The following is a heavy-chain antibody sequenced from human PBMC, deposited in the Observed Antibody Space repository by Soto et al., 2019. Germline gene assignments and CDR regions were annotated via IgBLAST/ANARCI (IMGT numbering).Heavy chain of an antibody. D-gene: IGHD2-2*01. CDR2: IKSKTDGGTT. CDR1: GFTFSNAW. Sequence: GGSLRLSCAASGFTFSNAWMNWVRQAPGKGLEWVGRIKSKTDGGTTDYAAPVKGRFTIPRDDSKNTLYLQMNSLKTEDTAVYYCTTAPYCSSTSCPRDYWGQRTLVTVSS. J-gene: IGHJ4*02. V-gene: IGHV3-15*07. CDR3: TTAPYCSSTSCPRDY.